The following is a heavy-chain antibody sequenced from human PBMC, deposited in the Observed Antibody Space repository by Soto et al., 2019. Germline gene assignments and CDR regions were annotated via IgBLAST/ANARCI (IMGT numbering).Heavy chain of an antibody. V-gene: IGHV3-9*01. CDR1: GFTVDAYA. CDR2: ISWNSGSI. CDR3: AKDSTFGGVIVIPPGGIDY. J-gene: IGHJ4*02. Sequence: VQLVESGGGLVQPGRSLSLSCAASGFTVDAYAMHCVRQAPGKGLEGVAGISWNSGSIGYADYVKGRFTISRDNVKNSLYLQMNSLRAEDTALYYCAKDSTFGGVIVIPPGGIDYWGQGTLVTVSS. D-gene: IGHD3-16*02.